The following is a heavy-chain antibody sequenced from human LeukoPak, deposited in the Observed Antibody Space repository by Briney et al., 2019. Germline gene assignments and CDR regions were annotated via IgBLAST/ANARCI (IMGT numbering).Heavy chain of an antibody. CDR1: GGTFSSYA. D-gene: IGHD2-21*02. CDR2: IIPIFGTA. J-gene: IGHJ6*02. Sequence: SVKVSCKASGGTFSSYAISWVRQAPGQGLEWMGGIIPIFGTANYAQKFQGRVTITADESRSTAYMGLSSLRSEDTAVYYCARGVVVTGYYYYYGMDVWGQGTTVTVSS. CDR3: ARGVVVTGYYYYYGMDV. V-gene: IGHV1-69*13.